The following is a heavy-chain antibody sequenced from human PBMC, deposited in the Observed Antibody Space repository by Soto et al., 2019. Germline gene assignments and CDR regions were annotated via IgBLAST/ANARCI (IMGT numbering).Heavy chain of an antibody. CDR1: GFALASYD. J-gene: IGHJ4*01. Sequence: ETPVEASSKESGFALASYDSNCVQQDSGQGLEWMGWMNPNSGNTGYAQKFQGRVTMTRNTSISTAYMELSSLRSEDTAVYYGAKGNTELLRFLSYFEFLGHGTLVPVSS. D-gene: IGHD5-12*01. CDR2: MNPNSGNT. CDR3: AKGNTELLRFLSYFEF. V-gene: IGHV1-8*01.